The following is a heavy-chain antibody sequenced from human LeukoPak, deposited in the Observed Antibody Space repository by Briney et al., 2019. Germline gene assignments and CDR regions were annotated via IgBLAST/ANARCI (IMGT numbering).Heavy chain of an antibody. CDR3: ARDRRTYSSSWYDPNYYYGMDV. J-gene: IGHJ6*02. Sequence: PGGSLRLSCAASGFTVSSNYMSWVRQAPGKGLEWVSVIYSGGSTYYADSVKGRFTISRDNSKNMLYLQMNSLRAEDTAVYYCARDRRTYSSSWYDPNYYYGMDVWGQGTTVTVSS. CDR2: IYSGGST. CDR1: GFTVSSNY. V-gene: IGHV3-53*01. D-gene: IGHD6-13*01.